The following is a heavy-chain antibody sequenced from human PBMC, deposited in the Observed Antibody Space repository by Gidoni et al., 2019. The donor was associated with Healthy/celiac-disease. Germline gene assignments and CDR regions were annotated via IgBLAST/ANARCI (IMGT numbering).Heavy chain of an antibody. J-gene: IGHJ4*02. CDR2: INHSGST. V-gene: IGHV4-34*01. CDR3: ARGGNCSGGSCYYTTGYYFDY. CDR1: GESFSGYY. Sequence: QVQLQQWGAGLLKPSETLSLTCAVYGESFSGYYWSWIRQPPGKGLEWIGEINHSGSTNYNPSLKSRVTISVDTSKNQFSLKLSSVTAADTAVYYCARGGNCSGGSCYYTTGYYFDYWGQGTLVTVSS. D-gene: IGHD2-15*01.